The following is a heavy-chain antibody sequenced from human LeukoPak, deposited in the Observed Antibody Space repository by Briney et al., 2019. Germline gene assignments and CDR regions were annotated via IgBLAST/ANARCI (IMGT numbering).Heavy chain of an antibody. V-gene: IGHV3-15*01. CDR2: IKSKTDGGTT. CDR1: GFTFSNAW. Sequence: MAGGSLRLSCAASGFTFSNAWMSWVRQAPGKGLEWVGRIKSKTDGGTTDYAAPVKGRFTISRDDSKNTLYLQMNSLKTEDTAVYYCTTDPEDSSGWAWAFDYWGQGTLVTVSS. CDR3: TTDPEDSSGWAWAFDY. J-gene: IGHJ4*02. D-gene: IGHD6-19*01.